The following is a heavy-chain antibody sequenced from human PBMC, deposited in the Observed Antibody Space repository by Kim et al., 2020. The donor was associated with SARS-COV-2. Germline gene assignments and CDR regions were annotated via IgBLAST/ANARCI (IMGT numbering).Heavy chain of an antibody. J-gene: IGHJ4*02. CDR3: TRAYDGAWIDY. CDR2: T. V-gene: IGHV3-13*01. Sequence: TFYASSVKGRFTISRENAKNSLYLQMKSLTAGDTAVYYCTRAYDGAWIDYWGQGTLVTVSS. D-gene: IGHD3-3*01.